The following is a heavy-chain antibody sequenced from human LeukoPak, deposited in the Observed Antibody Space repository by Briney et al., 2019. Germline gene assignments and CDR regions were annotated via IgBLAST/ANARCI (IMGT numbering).Heavy chain of an antibody. D-gene: IGHD3-10*01. CDR2: IYYSGST. V-gene: IGHV4-59*01. CDR3: ARDGISMVRGYHDAFDI. CDR1: GGSISRYY. Sequence: SETLSLTCTVSGGSISRYYWSWIRQPPRKGLEWIGYIYYSGSTNYNPSLKSRVTISVDTSNNQFSLKLSSVTAADTAVYYCARDGISMVRGYHDAFDIWGQGTMVTVSS. J-gene: IGHJ3*02.